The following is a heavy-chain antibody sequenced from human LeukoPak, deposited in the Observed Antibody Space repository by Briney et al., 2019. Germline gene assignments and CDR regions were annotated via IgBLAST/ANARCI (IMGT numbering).Heavy chain of an antibody. CDR3: AKWGDYDVLTGYYDSDY. V-gene: IGHV3-23*01. D-gene: IGHD3-9*01. CDR2: VSGRDTST. Sequence: GGSLRLSCAASGFTFSNYAMSWVRQAPGKGLEWVSAVSGRDTSTYYTDSVKGRFTISRDNSKNTLYLQMNSLSAEDTAIYYCAKWGDYDVLTGYYDSDYWGQGTLVPVSS. J-gene: IGHJ4*02. CDR1: GFTFSNYA.